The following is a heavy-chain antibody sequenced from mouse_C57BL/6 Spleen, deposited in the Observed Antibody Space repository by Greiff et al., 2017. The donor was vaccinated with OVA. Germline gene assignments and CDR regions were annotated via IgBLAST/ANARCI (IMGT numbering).Heavy chain of an antibody. CDR1: GYSITSGYY. J-gene: IGHJ2*01. Sequence: EVKLQESGPGLVKPSQSLSLTCSVTGYSITSGYYWNWIRQFPGNKLEWMGYISYDGSNNYNPSLKNRISITRDTSKNQFFLKLNSVTTEDTATYYCARAYLLYFDYWGQGTTLTVSS. D-gene: IGHD2-1*01. CDR3: ARAYLLYFDY. CDR2: ISYDGSN. V-gene: IGHV3-6*01.